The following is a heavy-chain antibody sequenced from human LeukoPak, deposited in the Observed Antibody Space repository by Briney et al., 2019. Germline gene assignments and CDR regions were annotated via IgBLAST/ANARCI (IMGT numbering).Heavy chain of an antibody. CDR1: GYTFTGYY. D-gene: IGHD6-13*01. Sequence: ASVKVSCKASGYTFTGYYMHWVRQAPGQGLEWMGRINPNSGGTNYAQKFQGRVTMTRDTSISTAYMELSRLRSDDTAVYYCATREGGLAAGPSSSWYPHWGQGTLVTVSS. CDR2: INPNSGGT. V-gene: IGHV1-2*06. J-gene: IGHJ4*02. CDR3: ATREGGLAAGPSSSWYPH.